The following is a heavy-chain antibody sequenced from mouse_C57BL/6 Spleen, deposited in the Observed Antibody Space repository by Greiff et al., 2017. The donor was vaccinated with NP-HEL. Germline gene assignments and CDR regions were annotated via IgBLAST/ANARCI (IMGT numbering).Heavy chain of an antibody. J-gene: IGHJ2*01. CDR3: TRSSSGYGDY. CDR1: GYTFTDYE. V-gene: IGHV1-15*01. Sequence: QVQLQQSGAELVRPGASVTLSCKASGYTFTDYEMHWVKQSPVHGLEWIGAIDPETGGTAYNQKFKGKAILTADKSSSTAYMELRSLTSEDSAVYYCTRSSSGYGDYWGQGTTLTVSS. D-gene: IGHD3-2*02. CDR2: IDPETGGT.